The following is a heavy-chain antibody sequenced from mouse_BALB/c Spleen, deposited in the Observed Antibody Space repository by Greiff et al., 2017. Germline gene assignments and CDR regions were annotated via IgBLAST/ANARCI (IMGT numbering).Heavy chain of an antibody. Sequence: EAGGGLVQPKGSLKLSCAASGFTFNTYAMNWVRQAPGKGLEWVARIRSKSNNYATYYADSVKDRFTISRDDSQSMLYLQMNNLKTEDTAMYYCVRHQYFDVWGAGTTVTVSS. CDR1: GFTFNTYA. CDR3: VRHQYFDV. J-gene: IGHJ1*01. V-gene: IGHV10-1*02. CDR2: IRSKSNNYAT.